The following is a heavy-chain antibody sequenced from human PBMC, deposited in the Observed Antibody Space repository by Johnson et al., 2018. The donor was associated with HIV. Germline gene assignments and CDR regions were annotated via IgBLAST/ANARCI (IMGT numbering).Heavy chain of an antibody. D-gene: IGHD3-9*01. V-gene: IGHV3-15*01. CDR1: EFTFSKAW. Sequence: VQLVESGVGLVKPGGSLRLSCAASEFTFSKAWMNWVRQAPGKGLEWVGRIKSNTDGGTADYAAPVNGRFTISRDDSKDTLYLQMNSLRAEDTAVYYCAGRLTTYYVILSPLGAFDIWGQGTMVTVSS. CDR3: AGRLTTYYVILSPLGAFDI. J-gene: IGHJ3*02. CDR2: IKSNTDGGTA.